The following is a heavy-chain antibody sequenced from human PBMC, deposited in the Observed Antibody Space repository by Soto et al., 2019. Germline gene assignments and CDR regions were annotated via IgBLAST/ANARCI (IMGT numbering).Heavy chain of an antibody. D-gene: IGHD5-12*01. V-gene: IGHV1-18*04. CDR2: ISAYNGNT. CDR1: GYTFTSYG. J-gene: IGHJ6*02. CDR3: ARDIVATDYYYYGMDV. Sequence: ASVKVSCKASGYTFTSYGISWVRQAPGQGLEWMGWISAYNGNTNYAQKLQGRVTMTIDTSTSTAYMELRSLRSDDTAVYYCARDIVATDYYYYGMDVWGQGTTVTVSS.